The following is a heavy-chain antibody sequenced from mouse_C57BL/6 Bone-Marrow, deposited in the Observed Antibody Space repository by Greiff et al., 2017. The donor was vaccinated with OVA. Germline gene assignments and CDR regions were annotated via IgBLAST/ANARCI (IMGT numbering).Heavy chain of an antibody. CDR1: GYTFTDYY. CDR2: INPYNGGT. Sequence: VQLQQSGPVLVKPGASVKMSCKASGYTFTDYYMNWEKQSHGKSLEWIGVINPYNGGTSSNQKFKGKATLTVAKSSSTAYMELNSLTSEDSAVYYCASPLRPYAMDYWGQGTSVTGSS. J-gene: IGHJ4*01. CDR3: ASPLRPYAMDY. D-gene: IGHD1-2*01. V-gene: IGHV1-19*01.